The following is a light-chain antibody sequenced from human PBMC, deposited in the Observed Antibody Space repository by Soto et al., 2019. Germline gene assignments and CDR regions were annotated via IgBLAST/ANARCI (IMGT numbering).Light chain of an antibody. CDR3: SSYTSSNIDYV. CDR2: EVS. CDR1: SSDVGGYNY. J-gene: IGLJ1*01. Sequence: QSALTQPASVSGSPGQSITICCTGTSSDVGGYNYVSWYQQHPGKAPKLMIYEVSNRPSGVSNRFSGSKSGNTASLTISGLQAEDEADYYCSSYTSSNIDYVFGTGTKLTVL. V-gene: IGLV2-14*01.